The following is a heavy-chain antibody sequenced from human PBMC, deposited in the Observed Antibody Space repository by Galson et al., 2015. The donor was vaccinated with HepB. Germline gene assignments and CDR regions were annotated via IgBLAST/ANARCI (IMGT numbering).Heavy chain of an antibody. Sequence: SVKVSCKASGYTFTSYGISWVRRAPGQGLEWMGWISTDKGNTDYAHNLQGRVTMTTDTSTNTAYMELTSLRSDDTAVYYCAREGGFHMYYYDDSGLAGMGYWGQGTLVTVSS. CDR3: AREGGFHMYYYDDSGLAGMGY. D-gene: IGHD3-22*01. V-gene: IGHV1-18*01. CDR2: ISTDKGNT. CDR1: GYTFTSYG. J-gene: IGHJ4*02.